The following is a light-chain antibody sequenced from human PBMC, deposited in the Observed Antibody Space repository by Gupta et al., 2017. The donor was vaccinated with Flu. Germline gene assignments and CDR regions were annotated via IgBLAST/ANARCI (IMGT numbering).Light chain of an antibody. V-gene: IGKV3-15*01. J-gene: IGKJ1*01. CDR1: QSVNSN. Sequence: EIEMTQSPATLSVSPRERATLSCRASQSVNSNLAWYQQKPGQTPRLLIIGASTRATGIPARFSGSGSGTEFTLAISSLQSVDFAVYYCQQYNNWPRTFGQGTKVEIK. CDR3: QQYNNWPRT. CDR2: GAS.